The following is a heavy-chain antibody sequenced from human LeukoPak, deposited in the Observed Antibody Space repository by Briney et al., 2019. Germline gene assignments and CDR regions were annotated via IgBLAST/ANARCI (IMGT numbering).Heavy chain of an antibody. CDR2: INPNSGGT. D-gene: IGHD3-3*01. CDR3: ARGLYDFWSGPGGANWFDP. J-gene: IGHJ5*02. CDR1: RYTFTGYY. Sequence: WASVKVSCKASRYTFTGYYMHWVRQAPGQGLEWMGWINPNSGGTNYAQKFQGRVTMTRDTSISTAYMELSRLRSDDTAVYYCARGLYDFWSGPGGANWFDPWGQGTLVTVSS. V-gene: IGHV1-2*02.